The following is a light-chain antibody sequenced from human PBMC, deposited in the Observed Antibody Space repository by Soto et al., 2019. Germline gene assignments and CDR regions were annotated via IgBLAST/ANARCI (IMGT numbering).Light chain of an antibody. V-gene: IGKV1-5*03. CDR3: QQYNSHRA. J-gene: IGKJ1*01. CDR2: KAS. Sequence: DIQMTQSPSTLSGSVGDRVTITCRASQTISSWLAWYQQKPGKAPKLLIYKASTLESGVPSRFSGSGSGTEFTLTISSLQPDDFATYYCQQYNSHRAFGQGTKVDI. CDR1: QTISSW.